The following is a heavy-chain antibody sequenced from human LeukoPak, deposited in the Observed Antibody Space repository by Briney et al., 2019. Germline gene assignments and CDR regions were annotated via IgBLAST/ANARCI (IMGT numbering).Heavy chain of an antibody. V-gene: IGHV4-61*02. D-gene: IGHD3-9*01. CDR3: ARGRRETLLRGYFDWLLSDAFDI. CDR1: GGSISSGSYY. CDR2: IYTSGST. J-gene: IGHJ3*02. Sequence: PSQTLSLTCTVSGGSISSGSYYWSWIRQPAGKGLEWIGRIYTSGSTNYNPSLKSRVTISVDTSKNQFSLKLSSVTAADTAVYYCARGRRETLLRGYFDWLLSDAFDIWGQGTMVTVSS.